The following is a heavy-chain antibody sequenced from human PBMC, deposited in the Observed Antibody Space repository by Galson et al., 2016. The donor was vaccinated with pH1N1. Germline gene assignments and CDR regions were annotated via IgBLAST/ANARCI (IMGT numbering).Heavy chain of an antibody. V-gene: IGHV3-23*01. CDR3: AKHPYYVDTFKIDY. Sequence: SLRLSCAPSGFTSSTFAMGWVRQAPGKGLQWLSAISGGGATTYYIDSVKGRFTISRDNSKNTVYLQMNSLRADDAAVYYCAKHPYYVDTFKIDYWGQGTLVSVSS. CDR1: GFTSSTFA. D-gene: IGHD3-16*01. J-gene: IGHJ4*02. CDR2: ISGGGATT.